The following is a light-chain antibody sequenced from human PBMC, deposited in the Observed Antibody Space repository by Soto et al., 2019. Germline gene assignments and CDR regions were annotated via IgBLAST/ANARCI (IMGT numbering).Light chain of an antibody. CDR3: QHYET. J-gene: IGKJ1*01. V-gene: IGKV3-20*01. CDR1: QSVSSSY. Sequence: EIVLTQSPGTLSLSPGERATLSCRASQSVSSSYLAWYQQKPGQAPRLLIFGASSRATGIPDRFSGSGSETDFTLTISRLEPEDFAVYYCQHYETFGQGTKVEIK. CDR2: GAS.